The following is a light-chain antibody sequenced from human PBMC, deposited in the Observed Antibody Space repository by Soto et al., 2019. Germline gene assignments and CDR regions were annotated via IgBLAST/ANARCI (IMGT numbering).Light chain of an antibody. CDR3: QQYGSSTWT. Sequence: ELVLTQSPGTLSLSPGDRATLSCRSSQSAYSSYLSWYQQKPGQAPRLLIYGASNRATGIPDRFSGSGSGTDFTLTISRLEPADFALYYCQQYGSSTWTFGQGTKV. V-gene: IGKV3-20*01. CDR2: GAS. CDR1: QSAYSSY. J-gene: IGKJ1*01.